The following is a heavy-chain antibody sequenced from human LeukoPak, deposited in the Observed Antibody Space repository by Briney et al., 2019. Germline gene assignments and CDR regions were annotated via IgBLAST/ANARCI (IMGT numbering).Heavy chain of an antibody. CDR1: GFTFSSYG. J-gene: IGHJ4*02. CDR2: ISYDGSNK. Sequence: GRSLRLSCAASGFTFSSYGMHWVRQAPGKGLEWVAVISYDGSNKYYADSVKGRFTISRDNSKNTLYLQMNSLRAEDTAVYYCAGVVGMIRKYFDYWGQGTLVTVSS. D-gene: IGHD3-22*01. V-gene: IGHV3-30*03. CDR3: AGVVGMIRKYFDY.